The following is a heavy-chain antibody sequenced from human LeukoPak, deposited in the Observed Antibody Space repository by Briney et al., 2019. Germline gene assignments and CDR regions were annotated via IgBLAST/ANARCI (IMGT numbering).Heavy chain of an antibody. Sequence: GGSLRLSCAASGFTFSSYAMSWVRQAPGKGLEWVSAISGSGGSTYYADSVKGRFTISRDNSKNTLYLQMNSLRAEDTAVYYCARPPLGGVIVPWGQGTLVTVSS. J-gene: IGHJ5*02. CDR1: GFTFSSYA. D-gene: IGHD3-16*02. V-gene: IGHV3-23*01. CDR3: ARPPLGGVIVP. CDR2: ISGSGGST.